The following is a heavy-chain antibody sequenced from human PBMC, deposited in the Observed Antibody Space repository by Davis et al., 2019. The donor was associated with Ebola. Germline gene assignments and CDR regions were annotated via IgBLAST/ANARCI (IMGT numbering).Heavy chain of an antibody. J-gene: IGHJ4*02. Sequence: PGGSLRLSCAASGFTFSSYAMHWVRQAPGKGLEWVAVISYDGSNKYYADSVKGRFTISRDNSKNTLYLQMNSLRAEDTAVYYCARSYATYYYDSSGYPLFDYWGQGTLVTVSS. CDR2: ISYDGSNK. D-gene: IGHD3-22*01. CDR1: GFTFSSYA. CDR3: ARSYATYYYDSSGYPLFDY. V-gene: IGHV3-30-3*01.